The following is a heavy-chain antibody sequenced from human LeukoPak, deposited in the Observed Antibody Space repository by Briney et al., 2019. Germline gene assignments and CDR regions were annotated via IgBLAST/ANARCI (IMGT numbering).Heavy chain of an antibody. CDR1: GFTFSSYW. CDR3: ATEGRMPSTTPALNWFDP. Sequence: GGSLRLSCAASGFTFSSYWMSWVRQAPGKGLEWVSVIYSGGNTYYADSVKGRFTISRDNSKNTLYLQMNSLRAEDTAVYYCATEGRMPSTTPALNWFDPWGQGALVTVSS. CDR2: IYSGGNT. J-gene: IGHJ5*02. V-gene: IGHV3-53*01. D-gene: IGHD1-7*01.